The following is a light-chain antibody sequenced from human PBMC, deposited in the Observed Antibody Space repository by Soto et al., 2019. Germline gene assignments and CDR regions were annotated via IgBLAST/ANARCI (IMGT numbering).Light chain of an antibody. CDR3: QQRSNWLT. CDR1: QRVSSY. CDR2: YAS. V-gene: IGKV3-11*01. J-gene: IGKJ3*01. Sequence: EIVLTQSPATLSLSPGERDTLSCRASQRVSSYLAWYQQKPGQAPRLLIYYASNRANGIPARLSGSGSGTDFTLTISSLEPEDFAVYYWQQRSNWLTFGARTKVDIK.